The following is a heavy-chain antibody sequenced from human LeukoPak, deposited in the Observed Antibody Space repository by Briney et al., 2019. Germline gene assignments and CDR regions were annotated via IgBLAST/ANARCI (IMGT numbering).Heavy chain of an antibody. J-gene: IGHJ4*02. CDR1: GFTFSSYA. D-gene: IGHD3-22*01. V-gene: IGHV3-23*01. Sequence: GGSLRLSCAASGFTFSSYAMSWVRQAPGKGLEWVSAISGSGGSTYYADSVKGRFTISRDNSKNTLYLQMNSLRAEDTAVYYCATEYNYYDSSGYLDYWGQGTLVTVSS. CDR3: ATEYNYYDSSGYLDY. CDR2: ISGSGGST.